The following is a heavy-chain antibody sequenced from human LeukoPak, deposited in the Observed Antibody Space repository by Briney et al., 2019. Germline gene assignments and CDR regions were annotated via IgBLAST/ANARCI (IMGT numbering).Heavy chain of an antibody. V-gene: IGHV3-21*01. Sequence: PGGSLRLSCAASGFAFGSYSMNWVRQAPGKGLEWVSSISSSATYIYYADSLKGRFTISRDNAKNSLYLQMNNLRAEDTAVYYCARDRSGRYAYAFDIWGQGTMVTVSS. CDR2: ISSSATYI. D-gene: IGHD1-26*01. CDR3: ARDRSGRYAYAFDI. J-gene: IGHJ3*02. CDR1: GFAFGSYS.